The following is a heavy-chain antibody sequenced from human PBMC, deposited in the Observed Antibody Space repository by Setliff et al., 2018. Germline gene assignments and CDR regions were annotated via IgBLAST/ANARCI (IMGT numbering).Heavy chain of an antibody. J-gene: IGHJ3*02. CDR3: ARHGGPAGDAFDI. V-gene: IGHV4-39*01. D-gene: IGHD3-16*01. CDR2: MYYGGST. CDR1: DGSISSDDYY. Sequence: PSETLSLTCSVSDGSISSDDYYWAWIRQPPGKGLEWTGSMYYGGSTSYHSPFRSRVTISVDTSKRQFSLRLPSVTAADTAVYFCARHGGPAGDAFDIWGQGTMVTVS.